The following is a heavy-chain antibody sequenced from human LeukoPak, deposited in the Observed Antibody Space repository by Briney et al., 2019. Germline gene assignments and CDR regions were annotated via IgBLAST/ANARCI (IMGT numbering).Heavy chain of an antibody. J-gene: IGHJ4*02. CDR1: GFTFSHYG. CDR3: AKDAQRGFDYSNSLEH. D-gene: IGHD4-11*01. CDR2: XXSNATNQ. Sequence: PGRSLRLSCEASGFTFSHYGMHWVRQAPGKGLEWXAXXXSNATNQFYADSVKGRFTISRDNFKKTMSLQMNSLRVEDTAVYYCAKDAQRGFDYSNSLEHWGQGVLVTVSS. V-gene: IGHV3-33*06.